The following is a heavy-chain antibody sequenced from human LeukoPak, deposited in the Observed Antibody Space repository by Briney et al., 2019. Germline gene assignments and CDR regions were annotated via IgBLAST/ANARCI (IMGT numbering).Heavy chain of an antibody. Sequence: GGSLRLSCAASGFTFSSYAMSWVRQAPGEGLEWVSAISGSGGSTYYADSVKGRFTISRDNSKNTLYLQMNSLRAEDTAVYYCAKDRGLLNAFDIWGQGTMVTVSS. D-gene: IGHD3-10*01. J-gene: IGHJ3*02. CDR1: GFTFSSYA. CDR3: AKDRGLLNAFDI. CDR2: ISGSGGST. V-gene: IGHV3-23*01.